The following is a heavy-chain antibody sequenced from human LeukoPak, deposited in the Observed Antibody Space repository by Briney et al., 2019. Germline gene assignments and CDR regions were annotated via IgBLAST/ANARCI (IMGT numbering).Heavy chain of an antibody. CDR3: ARDPGNCSSTSCYSWFDP. V-gene: IGHV4-39*07. CDR1: GGSISSSSYY. D-gene: IGHD2-2*01. Sequence: PSETLSLTCTVSGGSISSSSYYWGWIRQPPGKGLEWIGSIYYSGSTYYNPSLKSRVTISVDRSKNQFSLKLSSVTAADTAVYYCARDPGNCSSTSCYSWFDPWGQGTLVTVSS. J-gene: IGHJ5*02. CDR2: IYYSGST.